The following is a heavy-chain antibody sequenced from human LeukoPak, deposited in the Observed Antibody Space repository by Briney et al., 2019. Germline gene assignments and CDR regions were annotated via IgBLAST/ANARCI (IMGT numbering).Heavy chain of an antibody. CDR3: AKWPEGATPKFHY. CDR2: ISGSSGVT. V-gene: IGHV3-23*01. Sequence: GGSLRLSCAASGFTFSSYALSWVRQAPGKGLEWVSTISGSSGVTYYPDSVRGRFTISRDNSKNTLHLQMDSLRAEDTAIYYCAKWPEGATPKFHYWGQGTLVTVSS. D-gene: IGHD1-26*01. CDR1: GFTFSSYA. J-gene: IGHJ4*02.